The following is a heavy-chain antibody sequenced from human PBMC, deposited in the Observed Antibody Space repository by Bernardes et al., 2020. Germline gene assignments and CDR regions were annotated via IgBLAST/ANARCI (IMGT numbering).Heavy chain of an antibody. J-gene: IGHJ4*02. V-gene: IGHV3-23*01. CDR1: GFTFSSYA. D-gene: IGHD2-2*01. CDR3: ASLVPAAIEIDY. Sequence: GGSLRLSCAASGFTFSSYAMSWVRQAPGKGLEWVSAISGSGGSTYYADSVKGRFSISRDNSKNTLYLQMNSLRAEDTAVYYCASLVPAAIEIDYWGQGTLVTVSS. CDR2: ISGSGGST.